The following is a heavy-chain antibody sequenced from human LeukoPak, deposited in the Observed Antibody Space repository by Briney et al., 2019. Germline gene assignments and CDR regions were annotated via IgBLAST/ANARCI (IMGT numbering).Heavy chain of an antibody. V-gene: IGHV4-59*01. D-gene: IGHD6-19*01. CDR1: GGSISSYY. CDR2: IYYSGST. CDR3: ARDHGYSSGWADYYGMDV. Sequence: SSETLSLTCTVSGGSISSYYWSWIRQPPGKGLEWIGYIYYSGSTNYNPSLKSRVTISVDMSKNQFSLKLSSVTAADTAVYYCARDHGYSSGWADYYGMDVWGQGTTVTVSS. J-gene: IGHJ6*02.